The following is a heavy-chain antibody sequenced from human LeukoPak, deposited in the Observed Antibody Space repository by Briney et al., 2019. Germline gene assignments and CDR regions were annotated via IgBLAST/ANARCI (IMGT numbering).Heavy chain of an antibody. J-gene: IGHJ4*02. CDR3: AKDGYYGSGSYQGYFDY. D-gene: IGHD3-10*01. Sequence: GGSLRLSCAASGFTFDDYAMHWVRQASGKGLEWVSGISWNSGSIGYADSVKGRFTISRDNAKNSLYLQMNSLRAEDTALYYCAKDGYYGSGSYQGYFDYWGQGTLVTVSS. V-gene: IGHV3-9*01. CDR1: GFTFDDYA. CDR2: ISWNSGSI.